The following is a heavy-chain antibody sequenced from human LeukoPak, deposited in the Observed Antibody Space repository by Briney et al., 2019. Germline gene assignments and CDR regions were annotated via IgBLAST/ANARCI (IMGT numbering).Heavy chain of an antibody. Sequence: SQTLSLTCTVSGDSISSGDYYWSWIRQPAGKGLEWIGRISSSGSTNYNPSLKSRVTISVDKSKNQLSLRLNSVTAADTAVYYCVSNGWYSLEYWGQGTLVTVSS. J-gene: IGHJ4*02. V-gene: IGHV4-61*02. D-gene: IGHD6-19*01. CDR3: VSNGWYSLEY. CDR1: GDSISSGDYY. CDR2: ISSSGST.